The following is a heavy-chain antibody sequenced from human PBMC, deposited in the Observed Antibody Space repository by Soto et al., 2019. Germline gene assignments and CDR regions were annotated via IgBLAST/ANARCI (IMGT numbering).Heavy chain of an antibody. CDR1: GFTFNNYA. CDR3: AKGRGGSGSLTPRVDC. V-gene: IGHV3-23*01. Sequence: EVQLLESGGGLVQPGGSLRISCAASGFTFNNYAMTWVRQAPGKGLEWVSAISGGGDTTSYADSVKGRFTVSRDGSKKTLYLQMSSLRAEDTALYYCAKGRGGSGSLTPRVDCWGQGTLVTVSS. J-gene: IGHJ4*02. D-gene: IGHD3-10*01. CDR2: ISGGGDTT.